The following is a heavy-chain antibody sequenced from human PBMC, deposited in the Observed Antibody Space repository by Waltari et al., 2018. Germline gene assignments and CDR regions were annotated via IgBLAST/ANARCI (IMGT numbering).Heavy chain of an antibody. CDR2: INPNRGGT. Sequence: QVQLVQSGAEVKKPGASVKVSCKASGYTFTGYYMHWVRQAPGQGLEWMGRINPNRGGTNYAQKFQGRVTMTRDTSISTAYMELSRLRSDDTAVYYCAREGRITMIVVDYYGMDVWGQGTTVTVSS. J-gene: IGHJ6*02. CDR3: AREGRITMIVVDYYGMDV. CDR1: GYTFTGYY. V-gene: IGHV1-2*06. D-gene: IGHD3-22*01.